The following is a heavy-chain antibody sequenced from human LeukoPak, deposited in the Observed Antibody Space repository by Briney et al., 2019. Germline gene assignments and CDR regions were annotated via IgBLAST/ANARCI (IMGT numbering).Heavy chain of an antibody. D-gene: IGHD1-26*01. V-gene: IGHV4-4*07. CDR3: ARDGDSGSYIDY. J-gene: IGHJ4*02. CDR1: GGSISSYY. CDR2: IYTSGST. Sequence: SETLSLTCTVSGGSISSYYWSWIRQPAGKGLEWIGRIYTSGSTNYNPSLKSRVTMSVDTSKNQFSLKLSYVTAADTAVYYCARDGDSGSYIDYWGQGTLVTVSS.